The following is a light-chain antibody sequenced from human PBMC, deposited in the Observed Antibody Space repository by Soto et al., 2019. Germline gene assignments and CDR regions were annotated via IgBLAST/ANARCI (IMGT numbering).Light chain of an antibody. CDR2: KDK. CDR3: QSSDRGDTYWV. Sequence: SSELTQPPSVSVSPGQTARIACSGDALPKQYAYWYQKKPGQAPVLLIYKDKERPSGSPERFSGSSSGTTVTLTIGGVQAEDEADYYCQSSDRGDTYWVFGGGTKLTVL. J-gene: IGLJ3*02. CDR1: ALPKQY. V-gene: IGLV3-25*02.